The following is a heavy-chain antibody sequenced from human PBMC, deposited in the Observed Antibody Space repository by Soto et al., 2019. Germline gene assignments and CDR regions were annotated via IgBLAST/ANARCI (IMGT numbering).Heavy chain of an antibody. CDR1: GDSLSGTYW. CDR2: ISYSGTT. J-gene: IGHJ4*02. Sequence: QVQLQESGPGLVKPSETLSLTCAVSGDSLSGTYWCSWVRQAPGGGLQWIGEISYSGTTHYDPSLMSRVTISMDKSRSEFSLTLISVTAADSASYYCARHILVTGTRGFDFWGQGILVTVSS. CDR3: ARHILVTGTRGFDF. D-gene: IGHD6-19*01. V-gene: IGHV4-4*02.